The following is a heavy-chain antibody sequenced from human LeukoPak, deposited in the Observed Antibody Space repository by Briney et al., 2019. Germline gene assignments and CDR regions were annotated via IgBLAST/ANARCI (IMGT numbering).Heavy chain of an antibody. CDR1: GFTFSSYG. CDR2: ISGSGGST. D-gene: IGHD1-14*01. V-gene: IGHV3-23*01. CDR3: AKETLTRGWYNAFPGFDY. Sequence: GGSLRLSCAASGFTFSSYGMSWIRQAPGKGLEWVSAISGSGGSTYYADSVKGRLTISRDNSKNTLYLQMNSLRAEDTAVYYCAKETLTRGWYNAFPGFDYWGQGTLVTVSS. J-gene: IGHJ4*02.